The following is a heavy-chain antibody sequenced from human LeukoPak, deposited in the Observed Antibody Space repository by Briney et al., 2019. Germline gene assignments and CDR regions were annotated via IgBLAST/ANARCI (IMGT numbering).Heavy chain of an antibody. CDR1: GGSISSYY. D-gene: IGHD3-3*01. CDR2: IYTSGST. J-gene: IGHJ5*02. V-gene: IGHV4-4*07. Sequence: SETLSLTCTVSGGSISSYYWSWIRQPAGKGLEWIGRIYTSGSTNYNPSLKSRVTMSVDTSKNQFSLKLSSVTAADTAVYYCARDQGGTEDYDFWSGYSDWFDPWGQGALVTVSS. CDR3: ARDQGGTEDYDFWSGYSDWFDP.